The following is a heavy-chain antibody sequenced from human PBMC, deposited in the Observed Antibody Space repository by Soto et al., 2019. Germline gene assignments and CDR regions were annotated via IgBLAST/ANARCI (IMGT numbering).Heavy chain of an antibody. CDR3: ARGLIYPRIAAAGTIVAFDI. CDR2: INHSGST. V-gene: IGHV4-34*01. Sequence: SETLSLTCAVYGGSFSGYYWSWIRQPPGKGLEWIGEINHSGSTNYNPSLKSRVTISVDTSKNQFSLKLSSVTAADTAVYYCARGLIYPRIAAAGTIVAFDIWGQGTMVTVSS. CDR1: GGSFSGYY. J-gene: IGHJ3*02. D-gene: IGHD6-13*01.